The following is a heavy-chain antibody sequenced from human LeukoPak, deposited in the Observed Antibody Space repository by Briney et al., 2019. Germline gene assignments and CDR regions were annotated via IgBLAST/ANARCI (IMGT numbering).Heavy chain of an antibody. CDR3: AGYAYSSGWYRFFYP. D-gene: IGHD6-19*01. Sequence: SETLSLTCTVSGGSISSSSYYWGWIRQPPGKGLEWIGSIYYSGCTYYNPSLKSRVTISVDKSKNQFSLKLSSVMALDKALYYCAGYAYSSGWYRFFYPWGQATLVTVSS. J-gene: IGHJ5*02. CDR1: GGSISSSSYY. CDR2: IYYSGCT. V-gene: IGHV4-39*01.